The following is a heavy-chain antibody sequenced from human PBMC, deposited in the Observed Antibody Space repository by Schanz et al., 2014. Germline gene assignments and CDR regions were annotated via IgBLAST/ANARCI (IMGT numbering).Heavy chain of an antibody. CDR3: AREMVRAGYYIYY. D-gene: IGHD3-9*01. CDR2: INPNSGGT. Sequence: QVQLVQSGAEVKKPGASVKVSCKASGYTFTGYYMHWVRQAPGQGLEWMGRINPNSGGTNYAQKFQGRVTMTRDTSISTAYMELSSLRSDDTAVYYCAREMVRAGYYIYYWGQGTLVTVSS. J-gene: IGHJ4*02. CDR1: GYTFTGYY. V-gene: IGHV1-2*02.